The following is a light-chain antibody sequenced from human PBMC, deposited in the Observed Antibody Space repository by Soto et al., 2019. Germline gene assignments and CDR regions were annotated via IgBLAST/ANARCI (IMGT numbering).Light chain of an antibody. CDR2: GAS. J-gene: IGKJ2*01. V-gene: IGKV3-20*01. CDR3: HQYGSSPYP. Sequence: EIVLTQSPGTLSVSSGESATLSCRASQSVTSNYVAWYQQKPGLPPRLLIFGASNRATGIPDRFSGGVSGTDFTLTISRLEPDDFALYISHQYGSSPYPFGLGTK. CDR1: QSVTSNY.